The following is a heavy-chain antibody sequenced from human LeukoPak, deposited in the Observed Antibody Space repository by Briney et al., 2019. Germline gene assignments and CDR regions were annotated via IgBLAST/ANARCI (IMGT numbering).Heavy chain of an antibody. Sequence: GRSLRLSCAASGFTFDDYAMNWVRQAPGKGLEWVSSISSSSSYIYYADSVKGRFTISRDNAKNSLYLQMNSLRAEDTAVYYCARDLRAMIVAGGAFDIWGQGTMVTVSS. CDR3: ARDLRAMIVAGGAFDI. V-gene: IGHV3-21*01. CDR1: GFTFDDYA. CDR2: ISSSSSYI. D-gene: IGHD3-22*01. J-gene: IGHJ3*02.